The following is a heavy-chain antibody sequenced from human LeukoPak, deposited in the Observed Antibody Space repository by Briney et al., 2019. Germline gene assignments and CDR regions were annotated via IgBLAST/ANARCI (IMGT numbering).Heavy chain of an antibody. D-gene: IGHD2/OR15-2a*01. V-gene: IGHV3-23*01. CDR3: AKDDNIRAFDY. Sequence: GGSLRLSCAASGFTFSSYAMSWVRQVPGKGLEWVSSISGSGGRTYYANSVKGRFTISRDNSKNTLYLQMNSLRAEDTAVYYCAKDDNIRAFDYWGQGTLVTVSS. CDR2: ISGSGGRT. J-gene: IGHJ4*02. CDR1: GFTFSSYA.